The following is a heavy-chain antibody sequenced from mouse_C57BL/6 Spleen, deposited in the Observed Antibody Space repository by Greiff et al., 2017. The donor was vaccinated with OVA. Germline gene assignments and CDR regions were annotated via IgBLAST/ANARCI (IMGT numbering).Heavy chain of an antibody. J-gene: IGHJ2*01. V-gene: IGHV1-81*01. CDR3: ARPYYDYDVGD. Sequence: QVQLKQSGAELARPGASVKLSCKASGYTFTSSGLSWVKHRTGQGLEWIGELYPRSGHPSYNEKVKGKATLTADKAASTAYMELRSLTSEDAAVYFCARPYYDYDVGDWGQGTTLTVSA. CDR1: GYTFTSSG. D-gene: IGHD2-4*01. CDR2: LYPRSGHP.